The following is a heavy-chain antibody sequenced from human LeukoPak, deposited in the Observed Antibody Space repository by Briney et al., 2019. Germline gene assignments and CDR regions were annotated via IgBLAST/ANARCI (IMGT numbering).Heavy chain of an antibody. J-gene: IGHJ5*02. CDR2: IYYSGST. CDR1: GGSISSSSYY. D-gene: IGHD2-2*01. Sequence: SETLSLTCTVSGGSISSSSYYWGWIRQPPGKGLEWIGSIYYSGSTYYNPSLKSRVTMSVDTSKNQFSLKLSSVTAADTAVYYCARGGEYASAFDPWGQGTLVTVSS. CDR3: ARGGEYASAFDP. V-gene: IGHV4-39*07.